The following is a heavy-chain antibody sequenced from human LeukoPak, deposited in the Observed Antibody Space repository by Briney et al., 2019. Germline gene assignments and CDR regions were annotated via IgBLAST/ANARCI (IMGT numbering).Heavy chain of an antibody. CDR2: INPSSGTT. CDR3: AGDEDTKANGNWFDP. D-gene: IGHD1-1*01. J-gene: IGHJ5*02. Sequence: ASVKVSCKASGYTFTTFFMHWVRQAPGQGLEWMGIINPSSGTTNSAQKFQGRLAMTRDTSTSTVYMELSSLRSEDTAVYYCAGDEDTKANGNWFDPWGQGTLVTVSS. CDR1: GYTFTTFF. V-gene: IGHV1-46*01.